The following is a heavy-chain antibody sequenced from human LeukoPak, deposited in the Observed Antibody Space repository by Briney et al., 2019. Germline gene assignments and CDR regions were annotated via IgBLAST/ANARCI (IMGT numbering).Heavy chain of an antibody. D-gene: IGHD5-18*01. V-gene: IGHV1-69*04. CDR1: GGTFSSYA. J-gene: IGHJ4*02. Sequence: SVKVSCKASGGTFSSYAISWVRQAPGQGLEWMGRIIPILGIANYAQKFQGRVTITADKSTSTAYMELSSLRSEDTAVYYCARVDTAMVIDYWGQGTLVAVSS. CDR2: IIPILGIA. CDR3: ARVDTAMVIDY.